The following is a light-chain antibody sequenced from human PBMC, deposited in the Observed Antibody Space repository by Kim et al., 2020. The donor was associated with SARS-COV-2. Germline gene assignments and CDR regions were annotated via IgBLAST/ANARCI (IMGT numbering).Light chain of an antibody. CDR1: SGRITSNE. V-gene: IGLV6-57*03. CDR3: QSYDSSNPWV. CDR2: EDN. Sequence: KTVTISCTRSSGRITSNEGQWYQQRPGRAPTTVIYEDNQRPSGVPDRFAGSIDSSSNSASLTISGLKTENEADYYCQSYDSSNPWVFGGGTQLTVL. J-gene: IGLJ3*02.